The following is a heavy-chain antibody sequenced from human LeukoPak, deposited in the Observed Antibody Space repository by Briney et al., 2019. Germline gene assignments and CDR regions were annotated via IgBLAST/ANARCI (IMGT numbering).Heavy chain of an antibody. Sequence: ASVKVSCKASGYTFTDYYMHWVRQAPGQGLEWMGWINPNSGGTNYAQKFQGRVTMTRDTSISTAYMEVRRLRSDDTAVYYCARDNDSRDPPHFDYWGQGTLVTVSS. V-gene: IGHV1-2*02. CDR3: ARDNDSRDPPHFDY. CDR2: INPNSGGT. D-gene: IGHD3-16*01. J-gene: IGHJ4*02. CDR1: GYTFTDYY.